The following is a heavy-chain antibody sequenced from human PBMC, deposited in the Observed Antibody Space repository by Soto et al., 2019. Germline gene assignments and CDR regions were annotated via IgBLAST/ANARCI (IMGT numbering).Heavy chain of an antibody. CDR3: AKSFGYDHFDY. Sequence: GGALRLSCAASGFTFSSYGMYWVRQAPGKGLEWVAVIWYDGSNKYYADSVKGRFTISRDNSKNTLYLQMNSLRAEDTAVYYCAKSFGYDHFDYWGQGTLVTV. CDR2: IWYDGSNK. D-gene: IGHD3-16*01. V-gene: IGHV3-30*02. J-gene: IGHJ4*02. CDR1: GFTFSSYG.